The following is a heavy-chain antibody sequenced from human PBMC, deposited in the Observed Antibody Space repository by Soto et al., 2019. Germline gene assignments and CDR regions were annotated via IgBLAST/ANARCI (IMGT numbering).Heavy chain of an antibody. J-gene: IGHJ4*02. V-gene: IGHV3-7*04. D-gene: IGHD3-22*01. CDR1: GFTFSRYW. CDR2: IKEDGSEK. Sequence: EVQLVESGGGLVQPGGSLRLSCAASGFTFSRYWMSWVRQAPGKGLEWVANIKEDGSEKYYVDSVKGRFTISRDNAKNSLYLQMNSLRAEDTAVYYCARPDARYDSTAYWGQGTLVTVSS. CDR3: ARPDARYDSTAY.